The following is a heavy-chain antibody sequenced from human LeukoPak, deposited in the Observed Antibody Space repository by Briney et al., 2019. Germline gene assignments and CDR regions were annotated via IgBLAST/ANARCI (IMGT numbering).Heavy chain of an antibody. D-gene: IGHD7-27*01. Sequence: PGGSLRLSCAASGFTFSDYYMSWIRQTPGKGLEWLSYISSSSGDIFYADSVKGRFTISRDNDRSSLYLQMNSLRADDTAVYYCARARRTGDPGDYWGQGTLVTVSS. J-gene: IGHJ4*02. CDR2: ISSSSGDI. CDR3: ARARRTGDPGDY. V-gene: IGHV3-11*01. CDR1: GFTFSDYY.